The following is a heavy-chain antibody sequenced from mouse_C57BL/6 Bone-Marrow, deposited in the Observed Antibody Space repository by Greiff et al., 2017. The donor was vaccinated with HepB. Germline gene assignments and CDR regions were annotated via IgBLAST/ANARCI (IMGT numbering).Heavy chain of an antibody. CDR3: ARHASGYWFAY. CDR2: ISNLAYSI. D-gene: IGHD3-2*02. J-gene: IGHJ3*01. V-gene: IGHV5-15*01. Sequence: EVQLVESGGGLVQPGGSLKLSCAASGFTFSDYGMAWVRQAPRKGPEWVAFISNLAYSIYYADTVTGRFTISRENAKNTLYLEMSSLRSEDTAMYYCARHASGYWFAYWGQGTLVTVSA. CDR1: GFTFSDYG.